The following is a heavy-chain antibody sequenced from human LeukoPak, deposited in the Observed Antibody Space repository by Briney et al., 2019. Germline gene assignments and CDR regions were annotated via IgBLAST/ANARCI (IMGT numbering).Heavy chain of an antibody. Sequence: SETLSLTCTVSGGSISSYYWSWIRQPPRKGLEWIGYIYYTGSTNYNPSLKSRVTISVDTSKNQFSLKLSSVTAADTAVYYCARSLVGASPFDYWGQGTLVTVSS. CDR2: IYYTGST. CDR1: GGSISSYY. J-gene: IGHJ4*02. V-gene: IGHV4-59*08. D-gene: IGHD1-26*01. CDR3: ARSLVGASPFDY.